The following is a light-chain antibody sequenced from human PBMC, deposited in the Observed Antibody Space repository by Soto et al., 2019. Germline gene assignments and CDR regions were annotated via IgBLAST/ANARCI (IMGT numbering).Light chain of an antibody. CDR2: DVS. J-gene: IGLJ2*01. CDR3: SLYTSSSIVV. Sequence: QSALTQPASVSGSPGQSITISCTGTSSDVGGYNYVSWYQQHPGKAPKLMIYDVSNRPSGVSNRFSGSKSGNTASLTISGLQAEGEADYYCSLYTSSSIVVFGGGTKLTVL. CDR1: SSDVGGYNY. V-gene: IGLV2-14*01.